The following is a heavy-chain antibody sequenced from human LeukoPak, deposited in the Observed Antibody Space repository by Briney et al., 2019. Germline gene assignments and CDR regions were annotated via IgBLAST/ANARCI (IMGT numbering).Heavy chain of an antibody. V-gene: IGHV1-2*02. CDR2: INPNSGGT. CDR3: ARVLSSGMVRGAVLYYYYGMDV. D-gene: IGHD3-10*01. CDR1: GYTFTGYY. J-gene: IGHJ6*02. Sequence: GASVKVSCKASGYTFTGYYMHWVRQAPGQGLEWMGWINPNSGGTNYAQKFQGRVTMTRDTSISTAYMELSRLRSDDTAVYYCARVLSSGMVRGAVLYYYYGMDVWGQGTTVTVSS.